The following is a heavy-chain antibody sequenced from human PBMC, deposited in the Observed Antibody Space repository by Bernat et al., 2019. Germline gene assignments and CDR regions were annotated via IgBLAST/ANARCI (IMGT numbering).Heavy chain of an antibody. CDR3: ARHFWSGYVPFYYYYGMDV. D-gene: IGHD5-12*01. CDR2: IYYSGST. J-gene: IGHJ6*02. CDR1: GGSISSYY. V-gene: IGHV4-59*08. Sequence: QVQLQESGPGLVKPSETLSLTCTVSGGSISSYYWSWIRQPPGKGLEWIGYIYYSGSTNYNPSLKSRVTISVDTSKNQFSLKLSSVTAADTAVYYCARHFWSGYVPFYYYYGMDVWGQGTTVTVSS.